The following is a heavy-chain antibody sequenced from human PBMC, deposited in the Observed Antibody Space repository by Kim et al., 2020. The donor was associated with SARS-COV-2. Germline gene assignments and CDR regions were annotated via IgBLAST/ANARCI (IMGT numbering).Heavy chain of an antibody. D-gene: IGHD3-22*01. V-gene: IGHV3-23*01. J-gene: IGHJ4*02. Sequence: DSGKGRLTNSRDKSTHPLYLQMNSLRAEDTAVYYCAKADSSGYYSAQNFDYWGQGTLVTVSS. CDR3: AKADSSGYYSAQNFDY.